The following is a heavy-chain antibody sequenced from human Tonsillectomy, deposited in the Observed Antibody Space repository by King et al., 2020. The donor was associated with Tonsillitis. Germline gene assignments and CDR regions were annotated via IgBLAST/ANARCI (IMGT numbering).Heavy chain of an antibody. D-gene: IGHD3-3*01. CDR2: INPNSGGT. CDR3: ARGGHYYDFWSGYSNWFDP. Sequence: QLVQSGAEVKKPGASVKVSCKASGYTFTGYYMHWVRQAPGRGLEWMGWINPNSGGTNYAQKFQGRVTVTWDTSITTAYLELSRLGSDDTAVYYCARGGHYYDFWSGYSNWFDPWGQGTLVTVSS. CDR1: GYTFTGYY. J-gene: IGHJ5*02. V-gene: IGHV1-2*02.